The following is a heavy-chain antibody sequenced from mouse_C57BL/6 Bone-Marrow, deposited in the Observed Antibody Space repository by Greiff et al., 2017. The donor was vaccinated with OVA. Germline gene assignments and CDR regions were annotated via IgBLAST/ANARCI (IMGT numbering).Heavy chain of an antibody. Sequence: QLQPPGAALVKPGASVKLSCKASGYTFTSYWMQWVKQRPGQGLEWIGEIDPSDSYTNYNQKFKGKATLTVDTSSSTAYMQLSSLTSEDSAVYYCAVYFDVWGTGTTVTVSS. CDR3: AVYFDV. CDR1: GYTFTSYW. CDR2: IDPSDSYT. J-gene: IGHJ1*03. V-gene: IGHV1-50*01.